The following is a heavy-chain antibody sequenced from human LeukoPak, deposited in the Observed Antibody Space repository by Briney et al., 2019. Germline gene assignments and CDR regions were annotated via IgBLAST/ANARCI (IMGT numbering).Heavy chain of an antibody. CDR2: INHSGST. Sequence: SETLSLTCAVYGGSFSGYHWRWLRQPPGKGLEWIGEINHSGSTNYNPSLKSRVTISVDTSKNQFSLKLSSVTAADTAVYYCARVGSGSSHLFDYWGQGTLVTVSS. J-gene: IGHJ4*02. CDR3: ARVGSGSSHLFDY. CDR1: GGSFSGYH. V-gene: IGHV4-34*01. D-gene: IGHD3-10*01.